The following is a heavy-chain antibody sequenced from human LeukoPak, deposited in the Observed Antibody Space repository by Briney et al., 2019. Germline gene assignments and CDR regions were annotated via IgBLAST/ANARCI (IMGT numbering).Heavy chain of an antibody. J-gene: IGHJ6*02. D-gene: IGHD2-15*01. CDR1: GFTFSSYS. CDR3: ARDAGYCSGGSCSDYGMDV. V-gene: IGHV3-21*01. CDR2: ISSSSSYI. Sequence: GGSLRLSCAASGFTFSSYSMNWVRQAPGKGLESVSSISSSSSYIYYADSVKGRFTISRDNAKNSLYLQMNSLRAEDTTVYYCARDAGYCSGGSCSDYGMDVWGQGTTVTVSS.